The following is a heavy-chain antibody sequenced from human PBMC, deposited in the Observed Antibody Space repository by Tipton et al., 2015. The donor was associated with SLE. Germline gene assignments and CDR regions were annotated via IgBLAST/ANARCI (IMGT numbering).Heavy chain of an antibody. Sequence: TLSLTCTVSGGSISSHYWSWIRQPPGKGLEWIGYISYSGSTNYNPSLKSRVTMSVDTSTNQFSLEVNSLTASDTAVYYCARESVAADGGLDVWGQGTMVTVSS. CDR1: GGSISSHY. CDR2: ISYSGST. V-gene: IGHV4-4*08. CDR3: ARESVAADGGLDV. J-gene: IGHJ3*01. D-gene: IGHD6-13*01.